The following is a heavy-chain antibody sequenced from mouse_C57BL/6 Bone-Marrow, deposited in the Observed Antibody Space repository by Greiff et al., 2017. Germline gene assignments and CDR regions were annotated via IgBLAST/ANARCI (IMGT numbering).Heavy chain of an antibody. J-gene: IGHJ4*01. V-gene: IGHV3-6*01. CDR3: ARGRLSYAMDY. CDR2: ISYDGSN. CDR1: GYSITSGYY. Sequence: EVQLVESGPGLVKPSQSLSLTCSVTGYSITSGYYWNWIRQFPGNKLEWMGYISYDGSNNYNPSLKNRISITRDTSKNQFFLKLNSVTTEDTATYYCARGRLSYAMDYWGQGTSVTVSS.